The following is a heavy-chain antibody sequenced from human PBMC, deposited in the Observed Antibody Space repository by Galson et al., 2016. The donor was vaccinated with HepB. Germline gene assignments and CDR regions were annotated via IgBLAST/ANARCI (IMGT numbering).Heavy chain of an antibody. CDR2: ITNDGGYK. D-gene: IGHD6-13*01. J-gene: IGHJ4*02. CDR3: SRSVPGSSYHSPEY. V-gene: IGHV3-30*03. Sequence: SLRLSCAASGFIFNSSGMHWVRQAPGKGLEWMAVITNDGGYKYYADSVKDRLTISRDNSKNTLYLQMDSLRPEDTAIYYCSRSVPGSSYHSPEYWGQGTLAIVSS. CDR1: GFIFNSSG.